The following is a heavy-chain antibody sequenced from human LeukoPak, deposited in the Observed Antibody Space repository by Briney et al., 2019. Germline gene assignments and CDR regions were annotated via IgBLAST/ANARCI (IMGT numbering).Heavy chain of an antibody. Sequence: QPGGSLRLSCAASGFTFDDYAMLWVRRPPGKGLEWVSLISGDGGSTYYADSVKGRFTISRDNSENTVFLQMNSLRAEDTAVYYCARRQGTTLNFDYWGQGTLVTVSS. D-gene: IGHD1-1*01. V-gene: IGHV3-43*02. CDR2: ISGDGGST. CDR1: GFTFDDYA. J-gene: IGHJ4*02. CDR3: ARRQGTTLNFDY.